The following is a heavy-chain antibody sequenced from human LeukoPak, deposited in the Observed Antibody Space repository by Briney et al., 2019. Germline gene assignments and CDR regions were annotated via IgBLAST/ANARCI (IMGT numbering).Heavy chain of an antibody. CDR3: AREEVAAAGISFNWFDP. V-gene: IGHV1-46*01. CDR1: GYTFTSYY. CDR2: INPSGGST. D-gene: IGHD6-13*01. J-gene: IGHJ5*02. Sequence: ASVKVSCKASGYTFTSYYMHWVRQAPGQGLEWMGIINPSGGSTSYAQKFQGRVTMTRDTSTSTVYMELSSLRSEDTAVYYRAREEVAAAGISFNWFDPRGQGTLVTVSS.